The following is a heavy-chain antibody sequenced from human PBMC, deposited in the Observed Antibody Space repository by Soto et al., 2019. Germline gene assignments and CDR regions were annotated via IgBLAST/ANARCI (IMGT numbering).Heavy chain of an antibody. CDR2: IWYDGSNE. CDR1: GLIFSNFG. J-gene: IGHJ6*02. D-gene: IGHD6-19*01. CDR3: ARDDIPGIAVSTYGMDV. Sequence: QVQLVESGGGVVQPGRSLRLSCAASGLIFSNFGMHWVRQAPGKGLEWVAVIWYDGSNEYYADSVKGRFTISKDNSKSTLYLQMNSLRAEDTAVYYCARDDIPGIAVSTYGMDVWGQGTTVTVSS. V-gene: IGHV3-33*01.